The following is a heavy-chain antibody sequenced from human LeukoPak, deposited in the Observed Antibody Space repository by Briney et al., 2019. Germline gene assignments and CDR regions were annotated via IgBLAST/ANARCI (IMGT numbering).Heavy chain of an antibody. D-gene: IGHD5-24*01. Sequence: GESLKIFCRGSGYSFTSYWIGWVRQMPGKGLEWMGIIYPGDSDTRYSPSFQGQVTISADKSISTAYLQWSSLKASDTAMYYCARRMATTAHDAFDIWGQGTMVTVSS. V-gene: IGHV5-51*01. J-gene: IGHJ3*02. CDR3: ARRMATTAHDAFDI. CDR2: IYPGDSDT. CDR1: GYSFTSYW.